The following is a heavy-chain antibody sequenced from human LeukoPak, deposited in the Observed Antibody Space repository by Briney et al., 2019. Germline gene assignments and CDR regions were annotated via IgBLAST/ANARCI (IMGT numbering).Heavy chain of an antibody. CDR3: AKVGDYGDYKWFDP. J-gene: IGHJ5*02. CDR1: GFTFSSYG. D-gene: IGHD4-17*01. V-gene: IGHV3-30*18. CDR2: ISYDGSNK. Sequence: GGSLRLSCAASGFTFSSYGMHWVRQAPGKGLEWVAVISYDGSNKYYADSVKGRFTISRDNSKNTLYLQMNSLRAEDTALYYCAKVGDYGDYKWFDPWGQGTLVTVSS.